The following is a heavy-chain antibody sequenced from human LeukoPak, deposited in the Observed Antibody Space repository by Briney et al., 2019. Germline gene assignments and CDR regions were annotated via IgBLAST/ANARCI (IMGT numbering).Heavy chain of an antibody. Sequence: SETLSLTCTVSGYSISSGYYWGWIRQPPGKGLEWIGSIYHSGSTYYNPSLKSRVTISVDTSKNQFSLKLSSVTAADTAVYYCARVSSGWRSAAFDIWGQGTMVTVSS. D-gene: IGHD6-19*01. CDR3: ARVSSGWRSAAFDI. V-gene: IGHV4-38-2*02. CDR1: GYSISSGYY. J-gene: IGHJ3*02. CDR2: IYHSGST.